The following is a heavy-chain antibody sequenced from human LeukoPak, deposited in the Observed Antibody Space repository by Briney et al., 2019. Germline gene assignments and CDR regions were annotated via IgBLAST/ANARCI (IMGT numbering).Heavy chain of an antibody. V-gene: IGHV4-39*01. J-gene: IGHJ4*02. CDR3: EVRGVVDY. CDR2: IYYSGST. D-gene: IGHD3-10*01. CDR1: GGSISSNDYY. Sequence: SETLSLTCTVSGGSISSNDYYWGWIRQPPGKGLEWIGSIYYSGSTYYNPSLKSRVTISVDTSKNQFSLKLSSVTAADTAVYYCEVRGVVDYWGQGTLVTVSS.